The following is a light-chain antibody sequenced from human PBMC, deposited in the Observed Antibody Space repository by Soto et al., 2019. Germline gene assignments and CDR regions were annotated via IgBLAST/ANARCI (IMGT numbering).Light chain of an antibody. V-gene: IGKV1-9*01. Sequence: DIRLTHSPSLISKSXGDGVTITXXASQGISSNLAWYQQKPGKAPKLLIYAASTLQSGVPSRFSGSGSGTDFTLTISSLQPEDFATYYCQQLHSYPLTFGQGTRLEIK. CDR3: QQLHSYPLT. CDR2: AAS. CDR1: QGISSN. J-gene: IGKJ5*01.